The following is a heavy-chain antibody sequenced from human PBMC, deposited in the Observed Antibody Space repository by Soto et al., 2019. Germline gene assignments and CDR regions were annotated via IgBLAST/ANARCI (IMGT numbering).Heavy chain of an antibody. Sequence: TSETLFLTCTVSGASISSSYWSWIRQSPERGLEWIAYVYHTGATNYNPSLKSRVTISLDTSKGQFSLNLTSLTTADTAVYFCARGGNRYSNVASGVGGFDYWGQGSLVPVSS. CDR1: GASISSSY. CDR2: VYHTGAT. V-gene: IGHV4-59*01. J-gene: IGHJ4*02. CDR3: ARGGNRYSNVASGVGGFDY. D-gene: IGHD5-12*01.